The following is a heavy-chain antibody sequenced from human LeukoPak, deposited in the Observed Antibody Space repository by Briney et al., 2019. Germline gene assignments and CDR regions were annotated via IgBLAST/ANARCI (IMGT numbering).Heavy chain of an antibody. J-gene: IGHJ1*01. CDR3: ATGGGYLYGAEYFQY. CDR1: GVSISSYY. V-gene: IGHV4-4*07. CDR2: VYTSGGT. Sequence: PSENLSLTCTVSGVSISSYYWSWIRQPAGKGLEWIGRVYTSGGTGYNPSLKSRVTMSADTSKNQFSLKLSSVTAADTAVYYCATGGGYLYGAEYFQYWGQGALVTVSS. D-gene: IGHD3-22*01.